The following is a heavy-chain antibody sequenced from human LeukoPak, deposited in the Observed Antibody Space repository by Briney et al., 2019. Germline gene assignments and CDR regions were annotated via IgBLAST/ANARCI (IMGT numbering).Heavy chain of an antibody. CDR1: GGTFSSYA. CDR2: IIPIFGTA. J-gene: IGHJ3*02. CDR3: ARVSYGSGSYWEQIYAFDI. D-gene: IGHD3-10*01. Sequence: GASVKVSCKASGGTFSSYAISWVRQAPGQGHEWMGRIIPIFGTANYAQKFQGRVTITTDESTSTAYMELSSLRSEDTAVYYCARVSYGSGSYWEQIYAFDIWGQGTMVTVSS. V-gene: IGHV1-69*05.